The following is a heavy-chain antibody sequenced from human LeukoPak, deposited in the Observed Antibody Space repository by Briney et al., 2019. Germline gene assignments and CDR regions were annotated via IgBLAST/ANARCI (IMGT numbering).Heavy chain of an antibody. CDR3: ARHQVAATEWMIDY. CDR1: GYSFTSYW. J-gene: IGHJ4*02. D-gene: IGHD2-15*01. Sequence: GEALKISWTGSGYSFTSYWIGWGRQPPGKGLEWMGIIYPGDSDTRYSPSSQGHATISADKTISTAYLHWSSLKASDTAMYYCARHQVAATEWMIDYWGQGTLVTVSS. CDR2: IYPGDSDT. V-gene: IGHV5-51*01.